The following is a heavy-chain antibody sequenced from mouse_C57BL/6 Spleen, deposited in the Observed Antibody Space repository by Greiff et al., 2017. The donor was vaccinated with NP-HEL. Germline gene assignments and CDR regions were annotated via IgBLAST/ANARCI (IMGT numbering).Heavy chain of an antibody. CDR1: GYTFTSYT. D-gene: IGHD1-1*01. J-gene: IGHJ4*01. CDR2: INPSSGYT. Sequence: VQLQQSGAELARPGASVKMSCKASGYTFTSYTMHWVKQRPGQGLEWIGYINPSSGYTKYNQKFKDKATLTADKSSSTAYMQLRSLTSEDSAVYYCASPYYCGSSTYAMDYWGQGTSVTVSS. V-gene: IGHV1-4*01. CDR3: ASPYYCGSSTYAMDY.